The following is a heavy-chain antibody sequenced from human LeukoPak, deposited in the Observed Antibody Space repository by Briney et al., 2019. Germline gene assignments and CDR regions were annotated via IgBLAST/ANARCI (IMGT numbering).Heavy chain of an antibody. Sequence: GGSLRLSCAASRFSFSSYAMSWVRQAPGKGLEWVSASTGGSTYYPDSVKGRFTVSRDNSKITLYLQLNSLRAEDTAVYYCAKAALGAAYWYFDVWGRGTLVSVSS. J-gene: IGHJ2*01. CDR1: RFSFSSYA. D-gene: IGHD1-26*01. CDR2: STGGST. V-gene: IGHV3-23*01. CDR3: AKAALGAAYWYFDV.